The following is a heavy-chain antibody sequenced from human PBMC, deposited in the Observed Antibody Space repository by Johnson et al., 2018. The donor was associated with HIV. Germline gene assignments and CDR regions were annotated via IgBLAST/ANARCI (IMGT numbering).Heavy chain of an antibody. Sequence: MLLVESGGGLVQPGGSLRLSCAASGFTFSSYAMSWVRQAPGKGLEWVSAISSSGGTISYADSVKGRFSISRDNAKNSLYLQMNSLRAEDTAVYYCARDRGYWDAFDIWGQGTMVTVSS. CDR1: GFTFSSYA. V-gene: IGHV3-48*04. J-gene: IGHJ3*02. CDR2: ISSSGGTI. CDR3: ARDRGYWDAFDI. D-gene: IGHD3-22*01.